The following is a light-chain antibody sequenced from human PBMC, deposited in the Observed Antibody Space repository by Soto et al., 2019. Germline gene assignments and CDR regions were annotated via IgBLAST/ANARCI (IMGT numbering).Light chain of an antibody. J-gene: IGKJ1*01. CDR2: HAS. CDR3: QQYNSYS. CDR1: QSISNW. Sequence: NKLTQPPFALPSSFGCTPTLFCRASQSISNWLAWYQQKPGTAPKVLIYHASNLQSGVPSRFSGSGSGTEFTLTIRSLQLDDFATYYCQQYNSYSFGQGTKVDIK. V-gene: IGKV1-5*02.